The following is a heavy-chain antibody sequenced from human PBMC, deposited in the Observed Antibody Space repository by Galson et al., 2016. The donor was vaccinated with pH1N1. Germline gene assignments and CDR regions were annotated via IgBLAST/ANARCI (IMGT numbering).Heavy chain of an antibody. CDR1: GIAFNTYA. J-gene: IGHJ4*02. CDR3: AKENSLWEGNYFDY. Sequence: SLRLSCAASGIAFNTYAMTWVRQAPGKGLECVPSFIGDGTSTHYAAPVKGRFAISRDNSKSTLYLQMNGLRAEDTALYYCAKENSLWEGNYFDYWGQGTLVTVSS. D-gene: IGHD1-26*01. V-gene: IGHV3-23*01. CDR2: FIGDGTST.